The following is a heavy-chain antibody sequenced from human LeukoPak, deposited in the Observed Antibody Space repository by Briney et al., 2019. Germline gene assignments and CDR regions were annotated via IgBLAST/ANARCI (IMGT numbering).Heavy chain of an antibody. J-gene: IGHJ4*02. CDR3: TKDTGGVAVATCVLDY. Sequence: PGGSLRLSCVVSGFTSSTYAMSWVRQAPGKGLEWVSGISWNSGSIGYADSVKGRFTISRDNAKNSLYLQMNSLRAEDTALYYCTKDTGGVAVATCVLDYWGQGTLVTVSS. CDR1: GFTSSTYA. D-gene: IGHD6-19*01. CDR2: ISWNSGSI. V-gene: IGHV3-9*02.